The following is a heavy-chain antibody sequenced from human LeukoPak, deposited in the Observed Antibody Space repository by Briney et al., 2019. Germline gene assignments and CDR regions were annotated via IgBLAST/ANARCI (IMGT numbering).Heavy chain of an antibody. Sequence: QPGGSLRLSSAASGFTVSSNCMNWVRQAPGKGLEWVSVIYSGGNTYCADSVKGRFTISRDNSKNTLYLQMNSLRAEDTAVYYCARGRNYYDSGGYYYPFDYWGQGTLVTVSS. J-gene: IGHJ4*02. CDR1: GFTVSSNC. CDR3: ARGRNYYDSGGYYYPFDY. D-gene: IGHD3-22*01. V-gene: IGHV3-66*01. CDR2: IYSGGNT.